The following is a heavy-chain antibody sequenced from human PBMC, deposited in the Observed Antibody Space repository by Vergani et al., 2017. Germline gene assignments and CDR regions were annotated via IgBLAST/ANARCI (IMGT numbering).Heavy chain of an antibody. CDR1: GGSISSGDYY. CDR3: ARGGYYDFWSGYSREENFDY. D-gene: IGHD3-3*01. V-gene: IGHV4-30-4*01. J-gene: IGHJ4*02. CDR2: IYYSGST. Sequence: QVQLQESGPGLVKPSQTLSLPCTVSGGSISSGDYYWSWIRQPPGKGLEWIGYIYYSGSTYYNPSLKSRVTISVDTSKNQFSLKLSSVTAADTAVYYCARGGYYDFWSGYSREENFDYWGQGTLVTVSS.